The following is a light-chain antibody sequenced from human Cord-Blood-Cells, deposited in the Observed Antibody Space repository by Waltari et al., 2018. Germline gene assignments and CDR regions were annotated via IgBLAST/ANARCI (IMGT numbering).Light chain of an antibody. Sequence: EIVLTQSPGTLSLSPGERATISCRASQSVSSSYLAWYQQKPGQAPRLLIYGASSRATGIPDRFSGSGSGTDFTLTISRLEPEDFAVYYCQQYGGSYTFGQGTKLEIK. V-gene: IGKV3-20*01. CDR3: QQYGGSYT. J-gene: IGKJ2*01. CDR1: QSVSSSY. CDR2: GAS.